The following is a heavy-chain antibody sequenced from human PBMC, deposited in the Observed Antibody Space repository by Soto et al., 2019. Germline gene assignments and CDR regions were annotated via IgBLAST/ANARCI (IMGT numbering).Heavy chain of an antibody. D-gene: IGHD6-13*01. CDR2: IYYSGNT. J-gene: IGHJ4*02. CDR1: SGSISSSSSY. Sequence: SETLSLTCTVSSGSISSSSSYWGWIRQPPGKGLEWIGSIYYSGNTYYNPSLKSRVTISIDSSKTQFSLKLNSVTAADTAVYYCARERIAAAGYYFDYWGQGTLVTVSS. V-gene: IGHV4-39*07. CDR3: ARERIAAAGYYFDY.